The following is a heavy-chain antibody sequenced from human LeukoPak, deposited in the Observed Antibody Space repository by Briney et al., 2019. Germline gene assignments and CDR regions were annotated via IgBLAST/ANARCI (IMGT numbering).Heavy chain of an antibody. CDR3: PKTAREPVGYYYDMDV. CDR2: ISNSGPTV. V-gene: IGHV3-11*01. D-gene: IGHD1-26*01. Sequence: TGETLRLTCAASGVIFSSNYMSYIRQAPGHALEGVAYISNSGPTVDYVDSAKGRFPNHRDSAKNSLYLQMISLRVEDTAVYYCPKTAREPVGYYYDMDVWGKGTTVTVSS. CDR1: GVIFSSNY. J-gene: IGHJ6*03.